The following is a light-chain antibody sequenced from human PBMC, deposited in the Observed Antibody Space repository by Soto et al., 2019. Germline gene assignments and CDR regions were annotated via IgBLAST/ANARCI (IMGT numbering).Light chain of an antibody. CDR1: QSVSGSD. V-gene: IGKV3-20*01. CDR2: GVS. J-gene: IGKJ1*01. Sequence: EVVLTQSPGTLSLSPGERATLSCRASQSVSGSDLAWYQQKPGQAPRLLISGVSNRATGTPDRFSGSGSGTDVTLTISSLEPEDFAVFYCHQYGTSPPTFGPGTKVEI. CDR3: HQYGTSPPT.